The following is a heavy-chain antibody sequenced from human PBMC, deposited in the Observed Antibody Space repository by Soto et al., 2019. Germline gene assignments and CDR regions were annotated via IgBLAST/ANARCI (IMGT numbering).Heavy chain of an antibody. Sequence: DTLSLGRTFSGDSNSGDNWSWISQHPGKGLEWIGYIYYSGSTNYNPSLKSRVTISVDTAKNQFALKLNSVTAADTAVYYCARSGGSLDYWGQGTLVTVS. D-gene: IGHD2-15*01. J-gene: IGHJ4*02. CDR1: GDSNSGDN. V-gene: IGHV4-59*07. CDR2: IYYSGST. CDR3: ARSGGSLDY.